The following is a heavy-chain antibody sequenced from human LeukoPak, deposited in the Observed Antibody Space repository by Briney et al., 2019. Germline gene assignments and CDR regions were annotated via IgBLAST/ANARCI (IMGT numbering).Heavy chain of an antibody. CDR3: ARDPDCDSTSCYIGPYNWFDP. V-gene: IGHV3-30-3*01. D-gene: IGHD2-2*02. CDR1: GFTFSSYA. J-gene: IGHJ5*02. CDR2: ISYDGSNK. Sequence: GGSLRLSCAASGFTFSSYAMHWVRQAPGKGLEWVAVISYDGSNKYYADSVKGRFTISRDNAKNTLYLQMNSLRAEDTAVYYCARDPDCDSTSCYIGPYNWFDPWGQGTLVTVSS.